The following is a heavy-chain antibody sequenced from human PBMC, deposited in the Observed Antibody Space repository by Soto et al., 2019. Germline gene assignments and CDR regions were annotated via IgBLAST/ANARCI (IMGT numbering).Heavy chain of an antibody. Sequence: EVQLVESGGGLVKPGGSLRLSCAASGFTFSSYSMNWVRQAPGKGLEWVSYISSSSRSIYYADSLKGRFTISRDNAQNSLFLQMNSLRAEDTAVYFCATDHPWYSSSWHYFDYWGQGILVTVSS. CDR2: ISSSSRSI. CDR1: GFTFSSYS. D-gene: IGHD6-13*01. J-gene: IGHJ4*02. V-gene: IGHV3-21*02. CDR3: ATDHPWYSSSWHYFDY.